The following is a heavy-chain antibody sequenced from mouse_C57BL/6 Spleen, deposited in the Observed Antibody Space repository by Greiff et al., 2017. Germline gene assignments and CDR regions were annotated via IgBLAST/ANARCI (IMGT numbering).Heavy chain of an antibody. Sequence: VKVVESGPGLVAPSQSLSITCTVSGFSLTSYGVSWVRQPPGKGLEWLGVIWGDGSTNYHSALISRLSISKDNSESQVFLKLNSLQTDDTATYYCAKRSYDYDGDYYAMDYWGQGTSVTVSS. CDR2: IWGDGST. CDR3: AKRSYDYDGDYYAMDY. V-gene: IGHV2-3*01. D-gene: IGHD2-4*01. CDR1: GFSLTSYG. J-gene: IGHJ4*01.